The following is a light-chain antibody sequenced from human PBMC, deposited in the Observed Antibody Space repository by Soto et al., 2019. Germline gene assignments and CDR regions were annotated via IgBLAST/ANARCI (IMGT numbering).Light chain of an antibody. Sequence: TQSPATLSLSPGERATLSCRASQSLSRHLAWYQQIPGQAPRLLIYNTSNRATGIPARFSGSGSGTDFTLTISSLEPEDFAVYYCQQRGDWPPTFGGGTKVEIK. CDR2: NTS. CDR1: QSLSRH. J-gene: IGKJ4*01. V-gene: IGKV3-11*01. CDR3: QQRGDWPPT.